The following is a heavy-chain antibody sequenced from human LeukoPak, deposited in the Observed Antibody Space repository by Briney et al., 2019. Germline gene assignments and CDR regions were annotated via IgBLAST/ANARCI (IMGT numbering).Heavy chain of an antibody. Sequence: MTGGSLRLSCAASGFTFSDYYMSWIRQAPGKGLEWVSYISSSGSTIYYADSAKGRFTISRDNAKNSLYLQMNSLRAEDTAVYYCARAVAVAGTDYWGQGTLVTVSS. CDR3: ARAVAVAGTDY. CDR1: GFTFSDYY. J-gene: IGHJ4*02. V-gene: IGHV3-11*01. D-gene: IGHD6-19*01. CDR2: ISSSGSTI.